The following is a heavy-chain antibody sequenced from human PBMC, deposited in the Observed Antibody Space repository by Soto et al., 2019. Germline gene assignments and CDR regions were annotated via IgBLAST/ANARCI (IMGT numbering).Heavy chain of an antibody. Sequence: GGSLRLSCAASGFAFSSHPMSWVRQAPEKWLEWVAGISDGGDLTYNADSVRGRFTISRDNSRNTLYLQMNSLRAEDTAAYYCARRVIGSSRAFDIWGQGTMVTVSS. CDR1: GFAFSSHP. V-gene: IGHV3-23*01. CDR2: ISDGGDLT. J-gene: IGHJ3*02. D-gene: IGHD3-10*01. CDR3: ARRVIGSSRAFDI.